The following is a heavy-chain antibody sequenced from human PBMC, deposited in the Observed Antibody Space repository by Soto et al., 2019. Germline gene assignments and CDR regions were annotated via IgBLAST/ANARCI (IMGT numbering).Heavy chain of an antibody. D-gene: IGHD5-18*01. CDR2: ISYDGSTK. V-gene: IGHV3-30-3*01. CDR3: ARAVMIDNSYGVHDLDS. CDR1: GFTFSTYP. Sequence: QVQLVESGGGVVQPGRSLKVSCTASGFTFSTYPMNWVRQAPGKGLEWVAVISYDGSTKYYADSLKARFTISRDNSKNTLYLKMNRLTACDTAVYYCARAVMIDNSYGVHDLDSWGQGTVVSVSS. J-gene: IGHJ4*02.